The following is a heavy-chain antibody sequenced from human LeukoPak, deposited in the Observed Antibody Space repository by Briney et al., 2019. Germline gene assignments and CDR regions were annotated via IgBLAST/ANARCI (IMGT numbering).Heavy chain of an antibody. D-gene: IGHD3-22*01. Sequence: GASVKVSCKASGGTFSSYAISWVRQAPGQGLEWMGGIIPIFGTANYAQKFQGRVTITADKSTSTAYMELSSLRSEDTAVYYCATRAGTMMGFDYWGQGTLVTVSS. CDR1: GGTFSSYA. J-gene: IGHJ4*02. CDR3: ATRAGTMMGFDY. CDR2: IIPIFGTA. V-gene: IGHV1-69*06.